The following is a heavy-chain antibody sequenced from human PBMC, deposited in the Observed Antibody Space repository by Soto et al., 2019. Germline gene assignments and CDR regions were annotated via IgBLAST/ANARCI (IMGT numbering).Heavy chain of an antibody. CDR2: IYYSGST. D-gene: IGHD3-10*01. CDR3: ARRYGSGSYYTARGVFDP. V-gene: IGHV4-59*08. J-gene: IGHJ5*02. Sequence: PSETLSLTCTVSGGSISSYYWSWIRQPPGKGLEWIGYIYYSGSTNYNPSLKSRVTISVDTSKNQFSLKLSSVTAADTAVYYCARRYGSGSYYTARGVFDPWGQGTLVTVSS. CDR1: GGSISSYY.